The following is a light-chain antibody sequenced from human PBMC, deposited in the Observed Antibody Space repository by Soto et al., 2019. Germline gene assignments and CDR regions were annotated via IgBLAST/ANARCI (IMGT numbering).Light chain of an antibody. CDR3: GSYSSTDTPFV. CDR1: STDVGGYNY. V-gene: IGLV2-14*01. Sequence: QSALAQPSSVSGSPGQSITISCTGTSTDVGGYNYVSWYQHHSGKAPKLLIYEVTNRPSGISDRFSGSKSVNTASLTISGLQAEDVSDYYCGSYSSTDTPFVFGTGTKLTVL. CDR2: EVT. J-gene: IGLJ1*01.